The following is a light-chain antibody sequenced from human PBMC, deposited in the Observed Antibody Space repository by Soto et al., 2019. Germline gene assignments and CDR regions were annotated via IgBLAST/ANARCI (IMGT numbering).Light chain of an antibody. CDR1: QSVSIL. V-gene: IGKV3-15*01. CDR3: QQRHMWPIT. CDR2: GAT. J-gene: IGKJ5*01. Sequence: EIVMTQSPAPPSVSSGERASPPRRASQSVSILLAWYQQKPGQAPRLLIHGATTRATGIPARFSGSGSGTEFTLTISSLEPEDSAVYYCQQRHMWPITFGQGTRLEIK.